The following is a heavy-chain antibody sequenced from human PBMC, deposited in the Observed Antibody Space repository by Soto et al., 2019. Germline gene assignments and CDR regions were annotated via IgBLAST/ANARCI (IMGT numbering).Heavy chain of an antibody. V-gene: IGHV3-23*01. CDR2: MRGSGGDT. J-gene: IGHJ4*02. CDR1: GFTFSFCA. Sequence: EVQLLESGGALVQPGGSLRLSCAASGFTFSFCAMSWVRQAPGKGLEWVSSMRGSGGDTYYANSVKGRFTISRDTSKNTLYPQTTSLTVEDTAVYYRIMGHSDSYYYFDYWGPGTGVTVSS. D-gene: IGHD3-22*01. CDR3: IMGHSDSYYYFDY.